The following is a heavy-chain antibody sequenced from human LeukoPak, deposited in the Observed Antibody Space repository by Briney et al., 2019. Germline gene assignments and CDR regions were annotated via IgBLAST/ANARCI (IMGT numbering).Heavy chain of an antibody. V-gene: IGHV3-74*01. CDR3: ARDLDGVGGSHDSSGYDGDY. D-gene: IGHD3-22*01. CDR1: GFTFSSYW. J-gene: IGHJ4*02. CDR2: INSDGSST. Sequence: GGSLRLSCAASGFTFSSYWMHWVRQAPGKGLVWVSRINSDGSSTSYADSVKGRFTISRDNAKNTLYLQMNSLRAEDTAVYYCARDLDGVGGSHDSSGYDGDYWGQGTLVTVSS.